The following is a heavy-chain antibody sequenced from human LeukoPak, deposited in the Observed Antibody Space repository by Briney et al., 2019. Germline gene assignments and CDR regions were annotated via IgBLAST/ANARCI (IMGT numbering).Heavy chain of an antibody. CDR2: FDPEDGET. V-gene: IGHV1-24*01. CDR3: ATNPDHTGIVGYDY. CDR1: GYTLTELS. Sequence: ASVKVSCKVSGYTLTELSMHWVRQAPGKGLEWMGGFDPEDGETIYAQKFQGRVTVTEDTSTDTAYMELSSLRSEDTAVYYCATNPDHTGIVGYDYWGQGTLVTVSS. J-gene: IGHJ4*02. D-gene: IGHD1-26*01.